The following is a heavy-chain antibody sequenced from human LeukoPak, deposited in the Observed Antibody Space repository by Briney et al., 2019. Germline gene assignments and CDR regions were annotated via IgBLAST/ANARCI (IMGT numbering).Heavy chain of an antibody. CDR1: GFTFSSYG. D-gene: IGHD7-27*01. CDR2: ISYDGSNK. CDR3: AIDPNWGTHS. V-gene: IGHV3-30*03. Sequence: GGSLRLSCAASGFTFSSYGMHWVRQAPGKGLEWVAVISYDGSNKYYADSVEGRFTISRDNFKNALYLQMNSLRVEDTAVYYCAIDPNWGTHSWGQGVLVTVSS. J-gene: IGHJ4*02.